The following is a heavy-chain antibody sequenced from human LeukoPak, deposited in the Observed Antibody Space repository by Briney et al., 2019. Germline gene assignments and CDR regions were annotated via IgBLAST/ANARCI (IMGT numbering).Heavy chain of an antibody. J-gene: IGHJ4*02. Sequence: PSETLPLTCTVSGGSISSGGYYWSWIRQHPGKGLEWIGYIYYSGSTYYNPSLKSRVTISVDTSKNQFSLKLSSVTAADTAVYYCARGGYYDSYPFDYWGQGTLVTVSS. D-gene: IGHD3-22*01. CDR1: GGSISSGGYY. V-gene: IGHV4-31*03. CDR3: ARGGYYDSYPFDY. CDR2: IYYSGST.